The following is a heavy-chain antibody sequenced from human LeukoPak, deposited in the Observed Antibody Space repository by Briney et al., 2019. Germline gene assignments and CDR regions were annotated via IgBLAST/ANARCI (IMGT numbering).Heavy chain of an antibody. D-gene: IGHD6-6*01. CDR3: AKESRARPGDYYYYMDV. J-gene: IGHJ6*03. Sequence: GGSLRLSCAASGFTFSSYWMSWVRQAPGKGLEWVANIKQDGSEKYYVDSVKGRFTISRDNAKNSLYLQMNSLRAEDTAVYYGAKESRARPGDYYYYMDVWGKGTTVTVSS. V-gene: IGHV3-7*01. CDR2: IKQDGSEK. CDR1: GFTFSSYW.